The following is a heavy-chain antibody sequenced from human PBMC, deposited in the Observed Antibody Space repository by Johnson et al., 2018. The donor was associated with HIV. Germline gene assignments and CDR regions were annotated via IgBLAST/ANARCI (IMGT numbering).Heavy chain of an antibody. D-gene: IGHD4-17*01. Sequence: VQLVESGGGLVQPGGSLRLSCAASGFTFSSYDMHWVRQATGTGLESVSGIGTAGDTYYPDSVKGRFTVSRENAKNSLYLQMGSLRAEDMAVYYCARARTTVTILDAFDIWGQWTMVTVSS. CDR1: GFTFSSYD. J-gene: IGHJ3*02. V-gene: IGHV3-13*01. CDR3: ARARTTVTILDAFDI. CDR2: IGTAGDT.